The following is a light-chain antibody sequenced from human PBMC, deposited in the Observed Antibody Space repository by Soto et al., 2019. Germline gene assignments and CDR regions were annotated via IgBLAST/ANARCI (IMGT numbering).Light chain of an antibody. Sequence: EIVLTQAPASLSLSPGERGTLSCRASQSVSSIYLAWYQQKPGQAPRLLIYGTSVRATGIPDRFSGSGSGKDFTLTISRLEREDFAAYYCHHYGTSPLTFGGGTKVEMK. CDR3: HHYGTSPLT. J-gene: IGKJ4*01. V-gene: IGKV3-20*01. CDR2: GTS. CDR1: QSVSSIY.